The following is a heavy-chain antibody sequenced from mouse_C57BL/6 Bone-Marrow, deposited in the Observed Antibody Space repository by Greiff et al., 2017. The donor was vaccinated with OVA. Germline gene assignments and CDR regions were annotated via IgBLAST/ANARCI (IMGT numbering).Heavy chain of an antibody. CDR3: ASTVVLYYYAMDY. CDR1: GFSLTSYG. CDR2: IWSGGST. Sequence: VKLQESGPGLVQPSQSLSITCTVSGFSLTSYGVHWVRQSPGKGLEWLGVIWSGGSTDYNAAFISRLSISKDNSKSQVFFKMNSLQADDTAIYYWASTVVLYYYAMDYWGQGTSVTVSS. V-gene: IGHV2-2*01. D-gene: IGHD1-1*01. J-gene: IGHJ4*01.